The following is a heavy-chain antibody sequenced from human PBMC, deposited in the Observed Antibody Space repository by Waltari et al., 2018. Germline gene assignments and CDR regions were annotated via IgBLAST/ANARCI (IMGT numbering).Heavy chain of an antibody. V-gene: IGHV1-69*01. CDR2: IIPIFGTA. CDR1: GGTFSSYA. CDR3: ARVLVRGPLYYCYGMDV. J-gene: IGHJ6*02. Sequence: QVQLVQSGAEVKKPGSSVKVSCKASGGTFSSYAISWVRQAPRQGLEWMGGIIPIFGTATHAQKFKGRVTITADESTSTAYMELSSLRSEDTAVYYCARVLVRGPLYYCYGMDVWGQGTTVTVSS. D-gene: IGHD6-13*01.